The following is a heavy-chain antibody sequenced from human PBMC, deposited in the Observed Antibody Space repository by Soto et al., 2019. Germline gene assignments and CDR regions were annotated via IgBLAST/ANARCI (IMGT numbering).Heavy chain of an antibody. V-gene: IGHV1-18*04. Sequence: QIHLVQSGAEVRKPGASVNVSCKTSGYIFTNYGVSWVRQAPGEGLEVVAWISAYNGYPKYGQRFQGRVTLSTDTSTTTGYMELRNLTSDDTAVYYCARWSSGALYEYWGQGTLLTVSS. J-gene: IGHJ4*02. CDR3: ARWSSGALYEY. CDR2: ISAYNGYP. CDR1: GYIFTNYG.